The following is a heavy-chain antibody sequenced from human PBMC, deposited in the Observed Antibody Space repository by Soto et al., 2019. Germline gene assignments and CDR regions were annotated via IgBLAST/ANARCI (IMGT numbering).Heavy chain of an antibody. V-gene: IGHV3-48*01. CDR3: ARPIYDFWSGYYFIPSTGFDY. D-gene: IGHD3-3*01. CDR1: GFTFSSYS. Sequence: EVQLVESGGGLVQPGGSLRLSCAASGFTFSSYSMNWVRQAPGKGLEWVSYISSSSSTISYADSVKGRFTISRDNAKNSLYLQMNSLRAEDTAVYYCARPIYDFWSGYYFIPSTGFDYWGQGTRVTVSS. J-gene: IGHJ4*02. CDR2: ISSSSSTI.